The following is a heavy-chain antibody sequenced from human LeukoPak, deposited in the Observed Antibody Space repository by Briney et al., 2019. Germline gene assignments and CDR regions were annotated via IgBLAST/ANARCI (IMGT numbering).Heavy chain of an antibody. D-gene: IGHD2-21*02. CDR1: GYTFTGYY. CDR3: ARVGMVATAGYFDY. Sequence: ASVKVSCKASGYTFTGYYMHWVRQAPGQGLEWMGWINPNSGGTNYAQKLQGRVTMTTDTSTSTAYMELRSLRSDDTAVYYCARVGMVATAGYFDYWGQGTLVTVSS. J-gene: IGHJ4*02. CDR2: INPNSGGT. V-gene: IGHV1-2*02.